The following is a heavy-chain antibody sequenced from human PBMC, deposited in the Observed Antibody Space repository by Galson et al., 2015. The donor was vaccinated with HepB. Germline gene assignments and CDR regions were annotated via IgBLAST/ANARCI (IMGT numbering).Heavy chain of an antibody. CDR2: ISGSGGST. CDR1: GFTFANYV. J-gene: IGHJ4*02. Sequence: SLRLSCAASGFTFANYVMNWVRQAPGKGLEWVSSISGSGGSTYYRGSFKGRFTISRDNSKNTVYLQMKSLRADDTAVYDCAKNSGSNWFVPHHFDSWGQGTLVTVSS. V-gene: IGHV3-23*01. D-gene: IGHD6-13*01. CDR3: AKNSGSNWFVPHHFDS.